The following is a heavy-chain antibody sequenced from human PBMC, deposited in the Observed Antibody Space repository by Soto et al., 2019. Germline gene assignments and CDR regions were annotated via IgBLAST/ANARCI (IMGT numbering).Heavy chain of an antibody. J-gene: IGHJ6*03. V-gene: IGHV3-9*01. CDR3: AKDMGLGRSTSPNMDV. CDR2: ISRNSGSI. Sequence: EVQLVESGGGLVQPGRSLRLSCAASGFTFDDYAMHWVRQAPGKGLEWVSGISRNSGSIGYADSVNGRFTISRDNAKNSLYLQMNSLRAEDTALYYCAKDMGLGRSTSPNMDVCGKGTTVTVSS. D-gene: IGHD2-2*01. CDR1: GFTFDDYA.